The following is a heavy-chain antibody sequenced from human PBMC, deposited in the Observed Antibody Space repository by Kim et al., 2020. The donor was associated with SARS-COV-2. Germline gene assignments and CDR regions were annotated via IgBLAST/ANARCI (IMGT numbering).Heavy chain of an antibody. CDR3: ATGGRYSSSWTAFDY. V-gene: IGHV3-30*04. CDR1: GFTFSSYA. J-gene: IGHJ4*01. CDR2: ISYDGSNK. D-gene: IGHD6-13*01. Sequence: GGSLRLSCAASGFTFSSYAMHWVRQAPGKGLEWVAVISYDGSNKYYADSVKGRFTISRDNSKNTLYLQMNSLRAEDTAVYYCATGGRYSSSWTAFDYWG.